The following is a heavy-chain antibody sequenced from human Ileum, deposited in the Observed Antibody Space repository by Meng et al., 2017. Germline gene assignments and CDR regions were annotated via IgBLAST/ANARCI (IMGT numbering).Heavy chain of an antibody. V-gene: IGHV1-3*01. CDR2: IHAGSGDT. J-gene: IGHJ4*01. Sequence: QIHFVQCGAEVKKPGASVGFSCKASGFTFSNYAIYRVRQAPGQSLEWLGWIHAGSGDTKFSQTFQGRLTFDRDTSADTVYMELSSLTSFDRAVYYCGRGRASFYFVFLVQGTLVTVSS. D-gene: IGHD6-6*01. CDR1: GFTFSNYA. CDR3: GRGRASFYFVF.